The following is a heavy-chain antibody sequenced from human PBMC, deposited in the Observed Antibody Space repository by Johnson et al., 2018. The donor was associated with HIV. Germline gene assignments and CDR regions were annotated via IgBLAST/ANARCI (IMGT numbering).Heavy chain of an antibody. V-gene: IGHV3-23*04. CDR1: GFTFSNSA. D-gene: IGHD3-22*01. CDR3: AKVGYYYDSSGYYYGAFDI. CDR2: ISGSGGST. Sequence: VQLVESGGGLVQPGGSLRLSCAASGFTFSNSAMSWVRQAPGKGLEWVSGISGSGGSTYYADSVKGRFTISRDNSKNTVYLQMNSRSAEATAVYYWAKVGYYYDSSGYYYGAFDIWGQGTMVTVSS. J-gene: IGHJ3*02.